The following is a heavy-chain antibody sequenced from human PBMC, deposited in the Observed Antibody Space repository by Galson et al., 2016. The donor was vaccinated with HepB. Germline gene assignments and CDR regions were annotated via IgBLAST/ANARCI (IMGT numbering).Heavy chain of an antibody. V-gene: IGHV3-15*01. CDR2: IKSKTDGETT. J-gene: IGHJ4*02. Sequence: SLRLSCAASGFAFTSAWMTWVRQAPGKGLEWVGRIKSKTDGETTDYTAPVKGRFTISRDDSKNTLYLQMNSLKSEDTAVYYCTTVMPTQVFDYWGQGILVTVSS. D-gene: IGHD2-2*01. CDR3: TTVMPTQVFDY. CDR1: GFAFTSAW.